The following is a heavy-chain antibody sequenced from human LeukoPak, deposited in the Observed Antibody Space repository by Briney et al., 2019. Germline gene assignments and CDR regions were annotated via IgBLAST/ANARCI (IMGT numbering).Heavy chain of an antibody. J-gene: IGHJ4*02. CDR1: GGTFSSYA. V-gene: IGHV1-69*01. Sequence: GASVTVSCTASGGTFSSYAISWVRQAPGQGLEWMGGIIPIFGTANYAQKFQGRVTITADESTSTAYMELSSLRSEDTAVYYCARATEYYGSGSYYIDYWGQGTLVTVSS. CDR2: IIPIFGTA. CDR3: ARATEYYGSGSYYIDY. D-gene: IGHD3-10*01.